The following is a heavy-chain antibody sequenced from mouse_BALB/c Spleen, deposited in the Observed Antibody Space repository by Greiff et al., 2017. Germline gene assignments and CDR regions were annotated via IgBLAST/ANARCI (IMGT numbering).Heavy chain of an antibody. CDR2: IWGDGST. CDR1: GFSLTGYG. CDR3: ARYYYGSSWYFDV. V-gene: IGHV2-6-7*01. J-gene: IGHJ1*01. D-gene: IGHD1-1*01. Sequence: QVQLKESGPGLVAPSQSLSITCTVSGFSLTGYGVNWVRQPPGKGLEWLGMIWGDGSTDYNSALKSRLSISKDNSKSQVFLKMNSLQTDDTARYYCARYYYGSSWYFDVWGAGTTVTVSS.